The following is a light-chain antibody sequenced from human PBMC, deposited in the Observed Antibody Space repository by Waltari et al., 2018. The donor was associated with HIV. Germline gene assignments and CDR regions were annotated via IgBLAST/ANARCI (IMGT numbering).Light chain of an antibody. V-gene: IGLV2-23*02. J-gene: IGLJ3*02. CDR2: EVT. CDR3: CSYAGSSPGV. CDR1: SSDVGSYNL. Sequence: QSALTQPASVSGSPGPSITISCTGTSSDVGSYNLVPWYQQHPGKAPTLMIYEVTKRPSGVSNRFSGSKSDNTASLTIAGLQAEDEADYYCCSYAGSSPGVFGGGTKLTVL.